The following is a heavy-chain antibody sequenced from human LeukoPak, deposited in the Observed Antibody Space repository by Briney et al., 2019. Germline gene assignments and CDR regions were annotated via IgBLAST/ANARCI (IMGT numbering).Heavy chain of an antibody. Sequence: GGSLRLSCAASGFTFSSYSMNWVRQAPGKGLEWVSYISTSSSTIYYADSVKGRFTISRDNAKNSLYLQMNSLRAEDTAVYYCARGRTVYYYYMDVWGKGTTDTVSS. CDR1: GFTFSSYS. CDR3: ARGRTVYYYYMDV. J-gene: IGHJ6*03. V-gene: IGHV3-48*01. D-gene: IGHD4-17*01. CDR2: ISTSSSTI.